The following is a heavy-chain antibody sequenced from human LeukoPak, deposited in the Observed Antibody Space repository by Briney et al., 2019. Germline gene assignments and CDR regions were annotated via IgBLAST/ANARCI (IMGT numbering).Heavy chain of an antibody. CDR3: AREDYGDYVDAFDI. CDR2: IWYDGSNK. CDR1: GFTFSNYG. Sequence: GGSLRLSCAASGFTFSNYGMHWVRQAPGKGLEWVAVIWYDGSNKYYADSVKGRFTISRDNSKNTLYLQMNSLRAEDTAVYYCAREDYGDYVDAFDIWGQGTMVTVSS. J-gene: IGHJ3*02. V-gene: IGHV3-33*01. D-gene: IGHD4-17*01.